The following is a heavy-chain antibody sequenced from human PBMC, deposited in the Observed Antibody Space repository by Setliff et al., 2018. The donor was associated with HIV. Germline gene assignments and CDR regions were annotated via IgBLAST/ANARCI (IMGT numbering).Heavy chain of an antibody. V-gene: IGHV3-15*04. CDR1: GLPFSYAW. J-gene: IGHJ4*02. Sequence: PGGSLRLSCVASGLPFSYAWLRWVRQAPGKGLEWVGRIEKKTNGGTRDYAAPVKGSFTISRDDSKNTLYLQMNSLKSEDTAIYYCTTGSNSFWSGYSKHWGQGALVTVSS. D-gene: IGHD3-3*01. CDR3: TTGSNSFWSGYSKH. CDR2: IEKKTNGGTR.